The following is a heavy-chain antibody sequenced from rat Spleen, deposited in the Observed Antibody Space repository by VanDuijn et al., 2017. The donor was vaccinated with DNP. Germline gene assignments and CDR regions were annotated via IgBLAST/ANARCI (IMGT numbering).Heavy chain of an antibody. Sequence: EVQLVESGGGLVQPGRSLKLSCAASGFTFSDYYMAWVRQPPTKGLEWVASISPSGGSTYYRDSVKGRFTVSRDNAKSSLYLQMDSLRSEDTATYYCARHLGDYWGQGVMVTVSS. CDR1: GFTFSDYY. V-gene: IGHV5-25*01. CDR2: ISPSGGST. D-gene: IGHD5-1*01. CDR3: ARHLGDY. J-gene: IGHJ2*01.